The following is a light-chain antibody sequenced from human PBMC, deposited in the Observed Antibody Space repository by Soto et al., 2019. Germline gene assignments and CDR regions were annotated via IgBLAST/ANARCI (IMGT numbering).Light chain of an antibody. CDR3: LQDYSYPLA. Sequence: ALQMTQSPSSLSASVGDRVTITCRASQGIKNDWGWYQQKPGRAPKLLIYVASNLQSGVPSTCSGSGSGTDFTLTISSLQTEDFATYDCLQDYSYPLAFGGGTKVEIK. CDR2: VAS. J-gene: IGKJ4*01. CDR1: QGIKND. V-gene: IGKV1-6*01.